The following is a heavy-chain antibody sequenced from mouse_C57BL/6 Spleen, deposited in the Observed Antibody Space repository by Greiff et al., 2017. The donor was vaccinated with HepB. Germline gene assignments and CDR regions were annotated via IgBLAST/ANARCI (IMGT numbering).Heavy chain of an antibody. CDR3: ARRGRDGAMDY. J-gene: IGHJ4*01. D-gene: IGHD3-3*01. CDR2: ISNGGGST. Sequence: EVKVEESGGGLVQPGGSLKLSCAASGFTFSDYYMYWVRQTPEKRLEWVAYISNGGGSTYYPDTVKGRFTISRDNAKNTLYLPMSRLKSEDTAMYYCARRGRDGAMDYWGQGTSVTVSS. CDR1: GFTFSDYY. V-gene: IGHV5-12*01.